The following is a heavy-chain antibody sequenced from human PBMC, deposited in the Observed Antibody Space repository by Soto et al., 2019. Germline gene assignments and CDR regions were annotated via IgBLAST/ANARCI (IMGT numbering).Heavy chain of an antibody. V-gene: IGHV3-74*01. CDR2: INMDGSVT. D-gene: IGHD2-8*02. J-gene: IGHJ4*02. Sequence: HPGGSLRLSCVASGFTFSSDWMHWVRQGAGKGLVWVSRINMDGSVTNCADSVKGRFTISRDNAKNTVYLQMNSLRVEDTAVYYCARGPRGVYGNDYWGQGALVTVSS. CDR1: GFTFSSDW. CDR3: ARGPRGVYGNDY.